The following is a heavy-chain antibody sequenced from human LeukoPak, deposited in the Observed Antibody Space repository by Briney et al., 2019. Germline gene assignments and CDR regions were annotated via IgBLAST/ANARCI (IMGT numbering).Heavy chain of an antibody. V-gene: IGHV4-31*03. J-gene: IGHJ6*03. CDR2: IYYSGST. D-gene: IGHD5-18*01. Sequence: KASETLSLTCTVSGSSISSGGYYWSWIRQHPGKGLEWIGYIYYSGSTYYNPSLKSRVTLSVDTSKNQFSLKLSSVTAADTAVYYCARDPGYSYGDYYYYMDVWGKGTTVTVSS. CDR1: GSSISSGGYY. CDR3: ARDPGYSYGDYYYYMDV.